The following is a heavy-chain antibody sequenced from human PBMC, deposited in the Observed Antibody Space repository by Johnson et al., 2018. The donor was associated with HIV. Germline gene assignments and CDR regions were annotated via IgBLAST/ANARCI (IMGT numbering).Heavy chain of an antibody. Sequence: QVQLVESGGGVVQPWRSLRLSCAASVFTFSSYAMHWVRQPPGKGLEWVAVLSNDGSNKYYADSVKGLFSISRDNSKNTLYLQMNSLRPEDTAVYYCARDRYGSCGSCHDAFDIWCQGTMVTVSS. CDR1: VFTFSSYA. V-gene: IGHV3-30-3*01. CDR3: ARDRYGSCGSCHDAFDI. J-gene: IGHJ3*02. D-gene: IGHD2-15*01. CDR2: LSNDGSNK.